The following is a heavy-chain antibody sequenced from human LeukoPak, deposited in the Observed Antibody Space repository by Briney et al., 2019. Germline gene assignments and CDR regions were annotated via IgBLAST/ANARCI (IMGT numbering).Heavy chain of an antibody. D-gene: IGHD3-22*01. V-gene: IGHV4-4*02. CDR1: GGSISSSNW. Sequence: SETLSLTCAVSGGSISSSNWWSWVRQPPGKGLEWIGEIYHSGSTNYNPSLKSRVTISVDKSKNQFSLKLSSVTAADTAVYYCARSGYYSLDWSDPWGQGTLVTVSS. CDR2: IYHSGST. CDR3: ARSGYYSLDWSDP. J-gene: IGHJ5*02.